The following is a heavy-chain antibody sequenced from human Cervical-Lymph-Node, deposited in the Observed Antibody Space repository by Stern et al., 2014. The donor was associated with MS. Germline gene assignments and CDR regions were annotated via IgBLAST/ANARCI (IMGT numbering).Heavy chain of an antibody. CDR3: ARVVRRDWFDP. CDR1: GGSISSGGSY. Sequence: VQLVESGPGLVKPSQTLSLSCTVSGGSISSGGSYWSWIRQHPGKGLEWIGYIYYSGSTYYNPSLKSRVTISEDTSKNQFSLKLSSVTAADTAVYYCARVVRRDWFDPWGQGTLVTVSS. CDR2: IYYSGST. J-gene: IGHJ5*02. D-gene: IGHD3-10*01. V-gene: IGHV4-31*03.